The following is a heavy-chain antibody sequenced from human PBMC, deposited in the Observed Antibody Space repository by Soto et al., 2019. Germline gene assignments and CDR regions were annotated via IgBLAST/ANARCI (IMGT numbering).Heavy chain of an antibody. D-gene: IGHD4-17*01. J-gene: IGHJ5*01. CDR1: GGSINLYY. V-gene: IGHV4-59*08. CDR3: GRRHAGDYGHWLDS. Sequence: PSETLSLTCTVSGGSINLYYWSWLRQRPGKGLEWVASISYSGSSINYSPSLKSRVTISVDTSNNHFSLKVPSVTASDTAVYYCGRRHAGDYGHWLDSWGKGTLVTVSS. CDR2: ISYSGSSI.